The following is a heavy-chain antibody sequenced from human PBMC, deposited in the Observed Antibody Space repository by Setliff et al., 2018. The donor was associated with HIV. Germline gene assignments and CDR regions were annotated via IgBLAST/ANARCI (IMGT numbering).Heavy chain of an antibody. CDR3: ARYKWNNWIFGWFDP. Sequence: PGGSLRLSCAASGFTFSDHYMSWIRQAPGKGLEWVSYISGGSTSHMNYADSVKGRFTISRDNAKNSLYLQMNSLRAEDTAAYYCARYKWNNWIFGWFDPWGQGTQVTVSS. V-gene: IGHV3-11*06. D-gene: IGHD1-20*01. J-gene: IGHJ5*02. CDR2: ISGGSTSHM. CDR1: GFTFSDHY.